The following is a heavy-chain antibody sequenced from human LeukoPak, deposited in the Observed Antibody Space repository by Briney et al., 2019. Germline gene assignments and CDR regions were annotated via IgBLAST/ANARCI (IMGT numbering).Heavy chain of an antibody. J-gene: IGHJ6*03. V-gene: IGHV4-39*01. D-gene: IGHD2-2*01. CDR1: GGSISSSSYY. Sequence: SETLSLTCTVSGGSISSSSYYWGWIRQPPGKGLEWIGSIYYSGSTYYNPSLKSQVTISVDTSKNQFSLKLSSVTAADTAVYYRARLVVPAAMPYYYYYYMDVWGKGTTVTVSS. CDR2: IYYSGST. CDR3: ARLVVPAAMPYYYYYYMDV.